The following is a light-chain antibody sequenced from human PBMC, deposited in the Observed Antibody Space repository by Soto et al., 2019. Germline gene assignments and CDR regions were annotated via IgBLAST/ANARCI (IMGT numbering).Light chain of an antibody. CDR3: QESYSTLNT. Sequence: DIQMTQSHSTRSASLGDRFSITCRASQGISSSLAWYQQEPGKGPKLLIYAASSLQSGVPSRFSGSGSGTDFTLTISSLQPEDFATYYCQESYSTLNTFCHVTRLEVK. CDR1: QGISSS. CDR2: AAS. J-gene: IGKJ5*01. V-gene: IGKV1-39*01.